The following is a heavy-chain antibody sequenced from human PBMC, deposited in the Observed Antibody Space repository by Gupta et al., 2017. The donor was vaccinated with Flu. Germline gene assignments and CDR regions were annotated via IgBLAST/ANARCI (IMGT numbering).Heavy chain of an antibody. D-gene: IGHD3-3*01. Sequence: EVQLLESGGGLVQPGGSLRLSCAASGFTFSSYAMSWGRQAPGKGLEWVSAISGSGGSTYYADSVKGRFTISRDNSKNTLYLQMNSLRAEDTAVYYCAKAPYDFWSGPLVAFDIWGQGTMVTVSS. CDR1: GFTFSSYA. J-gene: IGHJ3*02. V-gene: IGHV3-23*01. CDR2: ISGSGGST. CDR3: AKAPYDFWSGPLVAFDI.